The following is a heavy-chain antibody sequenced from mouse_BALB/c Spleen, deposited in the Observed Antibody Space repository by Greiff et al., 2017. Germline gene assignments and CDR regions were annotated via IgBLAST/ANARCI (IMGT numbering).Heavy chain of an antibody. Sequence: EVQGVESGGGLVKPGGSLKLSCAASGFAFSSYDMSWVRQTPEKRLEWVAYISSGGGSTYYPDTVKGRFTISRDNAKNTLYLQMSSLKSEDTAMYYCVRQTTYCYFDYWGQGTTLTGSS. D-gene: IGHD1-1*01. CDR1: GFAFSSYD. V-gene: IGHV5-12-1*01. CDR2: ISSGGGST. CDR3: VRQTTYCYFDY. J-gene: IGHJ2*01.